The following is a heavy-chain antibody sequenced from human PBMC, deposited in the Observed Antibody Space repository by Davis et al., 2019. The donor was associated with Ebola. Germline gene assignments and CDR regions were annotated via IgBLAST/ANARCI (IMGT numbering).Heavy chain of an antibody. Sequence: GGSLRLSCAASGFTFSSYGMHWVRQAPGKGLEWVAVISYDGSNKYYADSVKGRFTISRDNSKNTLYLQMNSLRAEDTAVYYCAKVRSSIAAPYYFDYWGQGTLVTVSS. V-gene: IGHV3-30*18. CDR3: AKVRSSIAAPYYFDY. D-gene: IGHD6-6*01. CDR2: ISYDGSNK. CDR1: GFTFSSYG. J-gene: IGHJ4*02.